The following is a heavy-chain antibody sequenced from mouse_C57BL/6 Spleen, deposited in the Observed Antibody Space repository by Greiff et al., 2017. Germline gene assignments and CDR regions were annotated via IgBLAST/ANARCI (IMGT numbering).Heavy chain of an antibody. CDR1: GYTFTSYW. V-gene: IGHV1-53*01. D-gene: IGHD2-4*01. J-gene: IGHJ1*03. Sequence: QVQLQQPGTELVKPGASVKLSCKASGYTFTSYWMPWVKQRPGQGLEWIGNINPSNGGTNYNAKFQSKATLTVDKSSSTAYMQLSRLTSEDSAVYYCARDDYHWDFDVWGKGTTVTVSS. CDR2: INPSNGGT. CDR3: ARDDYHWDFDV.